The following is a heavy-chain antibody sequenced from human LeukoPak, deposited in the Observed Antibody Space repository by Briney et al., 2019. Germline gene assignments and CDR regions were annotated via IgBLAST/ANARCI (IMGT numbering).Heavy chain of an antibody. CDR1: GYTLTELS. CDR2: FDPEDGET. CDR3: ATPILIVGATGVDY. D-gene: IGHD1-26*01. J-gene: IGHJ4*02. Sequence: ASVKVSCKVSGYTLTELSMHWVRQAPGKGLEWMGGFDPEDGETIYAQKFQGGVTMTEDTSTDTAYMELSSLRSEDTAVYYCATPILIVGATGVDYWGQGTLVTVSS. V-gene: IGHV1-24*01.